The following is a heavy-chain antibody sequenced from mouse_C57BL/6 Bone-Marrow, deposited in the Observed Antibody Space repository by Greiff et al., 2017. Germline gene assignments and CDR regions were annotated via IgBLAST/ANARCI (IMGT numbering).Heavy chain of an antibody. Sequence: VQLQQSGAELVMPGASVKLSCKASGYTFTSYWMHWVKQRPGQGLEWIGEIDPSDSYTNYNQKFKGKSTLTVDKSSSTAYMQLSSLTSEDSAVYYCARGGYYGNSLDVWGTGTTVTVSS. CDR1: GYTFTSYW. CDR2: IDPSDSYT. J-gene: IGHJ1*03. CDR3: ARGGYYGNSLDV. D-gene: IGHD2-1*01. V-gene: IGHV1-69*01.